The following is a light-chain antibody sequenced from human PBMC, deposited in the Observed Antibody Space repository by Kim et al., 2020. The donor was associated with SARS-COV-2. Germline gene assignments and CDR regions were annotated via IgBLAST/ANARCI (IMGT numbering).Light chain of an antibody. V-gene: IGKV1-5*03. CDR2: EAS. CDR3: QHHETST. J-gene: IGKJ1*01. CDR1: ESINSW. Sequence: DIQMTQSPSTLSASVGDRVTITCRASESINSWLAWYQQRPGKAPKFLIYEASSLESGVPSSISGSGSGTETTLTINSLRPDDFATCSCQHHETSTFGQGTKVDIK.